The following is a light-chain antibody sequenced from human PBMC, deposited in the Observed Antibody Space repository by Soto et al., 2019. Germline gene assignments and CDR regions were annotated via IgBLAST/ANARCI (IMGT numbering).Light chain of an antibody. CDR1: SSDVGGYNF. CDR2: DVT. CDR3: SSYTGIRTYV. V-gene: IGLV2-14*01. Sequence: QSVLTQPASVSGSPGQSITISCTGTSSDVGGYNFVSWYQQHPDKAPKLMIYDVTNRPSGVSNRFSGSKSGNTASLTISGLQAEYEADYYCSSYTGIRTYVFGTGTKVTVL. J-gene: IGLJ1*01.